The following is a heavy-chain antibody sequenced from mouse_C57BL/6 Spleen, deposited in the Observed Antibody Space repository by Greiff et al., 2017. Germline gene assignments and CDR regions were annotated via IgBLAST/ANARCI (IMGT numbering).Heavy chain of an antibody. D-gene: IGHD2-4*01. CDR2: IHPNSGST. CDR1: GYTFTSYW. J-gene: IGHJ2*01. CDR3: ARKGDYDAYYFDY. Sequence: QVQLQPGAELVKPGASVKLSCKASGYTFTSYWMHWVKQRPGQGLEWIGMIHPNSGSTNYNEKFKSKATLTVDKSSSTAYMQLSSLTSEDSAVYYCARKGDYDAYYFDYWGQGTTLTVSS. V-gene: IGHV1-64*01.